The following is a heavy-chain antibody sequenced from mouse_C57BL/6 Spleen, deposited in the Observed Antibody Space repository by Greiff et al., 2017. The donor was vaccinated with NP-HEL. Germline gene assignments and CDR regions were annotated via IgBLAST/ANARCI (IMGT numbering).Heavy chain of an antibody. D-gene: IGHD1-1*01. J-gene: IGHJ3*01. Sequence: VQLQQSGPELVKPGASVKIPCKASGYTFTDYNMDWVKQSHGKSLEWIGDINPNNGGTIYNQKFKGKATLTVDKSSSTAYMELRSLTSEDTAVDYYARDNYYGSSYGFAYWGQGTLVTVSA. CDR1: GYTFTDYN. V-gene: IGHV1-18*01. CDR3: ARDNYYGSSYGFAY. CDR2: INPNNGGT.